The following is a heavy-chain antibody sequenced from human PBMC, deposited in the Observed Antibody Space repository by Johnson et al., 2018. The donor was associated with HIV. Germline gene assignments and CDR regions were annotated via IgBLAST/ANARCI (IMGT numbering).Heavy chain of an antibody. D-gene: IGHD3-3*01. J-gene: IGHJ3*02. CDR3: ASGAYYDFWSGLAHAFDI. V-gene: IGHV3-7*01. CDR2: RKKDGSEK. Sequence: VQLVESGGGLVKPGGSLRLSCVASGFAFSDYYMSWIRQAPGKGLEWVANRKKDGSEKYYVDSVKGRFTISRDNAKNSLYLQMNSLRAEDTAVYYCASGAYYDFWSGLAHAFDIWGQGTMVTVSS. CDR1: GFAFSDYY.